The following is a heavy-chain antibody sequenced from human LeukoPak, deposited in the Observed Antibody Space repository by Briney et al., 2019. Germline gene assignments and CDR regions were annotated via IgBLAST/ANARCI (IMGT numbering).Heavy chain of an antibody. CDR1: GYTFNIHY. CDR2: INSNSGAT. CDR3: ARDRMGLGPKSDWLFNYYYYGMDV. V-gene: IGHV1-2*02. Sequence: ASVKVSCKASGYTFNIHYIHWVRQAPGQGLEWVGWINSNSGATQYAQKFQGRVIMTTDTSTSTAYMELRSLRSDDTAVYYCARDRMGLGPKSDWLFNYYYYGMDVWGQGTTVTVSS. D-gene: IGHD3-9*01. J-gene: IGHJ6*02.